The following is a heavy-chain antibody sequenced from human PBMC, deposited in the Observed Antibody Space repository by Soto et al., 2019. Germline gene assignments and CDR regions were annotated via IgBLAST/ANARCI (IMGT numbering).Heavy chain of an antibody. V-gene: IGHV4-39*01. CDR3: ARLAWLVQRYFDY. J-gene: IGHJ4*02. CDR2: IYYSGST. D-gene: IGHD6-19*01. CDR1: GGSISSSSYY. Sequence: SETLSLTCTVSGGSISSSSYYWGWIRQPPGKGLEWIGSIYYSGSTYYNPSLKSRVTISVDTSKNQFSLKLSSVTAADTAVYYCARLAWLVQRYFDYWGQGTLVTVSS.